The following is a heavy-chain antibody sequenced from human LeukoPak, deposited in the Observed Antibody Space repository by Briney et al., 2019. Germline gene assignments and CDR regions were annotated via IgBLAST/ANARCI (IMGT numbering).Heavy chain of an antibody. V-gene: IGHV3-9*01. Sequence: GGSLRLSCAASGFTFDDYAIHWVRQAPGKGLEWVSGISWNSGSIGYADSVKGRFTISRDNSKNTLYLQMNSLRAEDTAVYYCARDRDYYDSSGYPGMGIWGQGTMVTVSS. CDR2: ISWNSGSI. CDR3: ARDRDYYDSSGYPGMGI. J-gene: IGHJ3*02. D-gene: IGHD3-22*01. CDR1: GFTFDDYA.